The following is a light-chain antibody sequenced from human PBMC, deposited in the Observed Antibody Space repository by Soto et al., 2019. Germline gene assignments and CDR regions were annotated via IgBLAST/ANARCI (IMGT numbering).Light chain of an antibody. Sequence: QSVLTQPPSASGSPGQSVTISCTGTSSDVGAYKYVSWYQQYPGKAPKLMIYEVSKRPSGVPDRFSGSNSGNTASLTVSVLQAEDEADYYCTSYVGSDIWVFGGGTKVTVL. CDR2: EVS. J-gene: IGLJ3*02. V-gene: IGLV2-8*01. CDR3: TSYVGSDIWV. CDR1: SSDVGAYKY.